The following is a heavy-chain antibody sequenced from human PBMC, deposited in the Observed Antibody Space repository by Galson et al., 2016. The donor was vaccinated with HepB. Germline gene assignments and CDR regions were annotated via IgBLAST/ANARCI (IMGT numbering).Heavy chain of an antibody. Sequence: SLRLSCAGSGLGFRSDWMHWARQGPGEGLMWVARISPDGSTINYAEFVEGRFTISRDNANNMLILQMNSLRAEDTALYYCARDVGGPRGYWGQGTLVIVSS. J-gene: IGHJ4*02. D-gene: IGHD3-16*01. V-gene: IGHV3-74*01. CDR2: ISPDGSTI. CDR3: ARDVGGPRGY. CDR1: GLGFRSDW.